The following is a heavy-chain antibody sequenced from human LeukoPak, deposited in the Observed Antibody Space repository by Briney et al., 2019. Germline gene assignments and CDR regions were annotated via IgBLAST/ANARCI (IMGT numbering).Heavy chain of an antibody. V-gene: IGHV3-33*06. J-gene: IGHJ4*02. CDR3: AKDRGYSSSWYYFDY. CDR1: GFTFSSYG. CDR2: IWYDGSNK. D-gene: IGHD6-13*01. Sequence: GESLKISCAASGFTFSSYGMHWVRRAPGKGVEGVAVIWYDGSNKYYADSVKGRFTISRDNSKNTLYLQMNSLRAEDTAVYYCAKDRGYSSSWYYFDYWGQGTLVTVSS.